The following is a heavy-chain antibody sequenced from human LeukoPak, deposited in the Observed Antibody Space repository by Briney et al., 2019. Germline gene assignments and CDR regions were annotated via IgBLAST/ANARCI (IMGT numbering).Heavy chain of an antibody. J-gene: IGHJ3*02. Sequence: PGGSLRLSCAASGFTFGSYEMNWVRQAPGKGLEWVSYISSSGSTIYYADSVKGRSTISRDNAKNSLYLQMNSLRAEDTAVYYCARARGDAFDIWGQGTMVTVSS. CDR1: GFTFGSYE. CDR3: ARARGDAFDI. D-gene: IGHD3-10*01. CDR2: ISSSGSTI. V-gene: IGHV3-48*03.